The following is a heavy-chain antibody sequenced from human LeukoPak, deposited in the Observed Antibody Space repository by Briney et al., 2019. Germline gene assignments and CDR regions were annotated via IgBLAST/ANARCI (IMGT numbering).Heavy chain of an antibody. CDR3: ARDHPRPGYDFWGGRPSGLDP. D-gene: IGHD3-3*01. Sequence: SETLSLTCTVSGGSISSYYWSWIRQPPGKGLEWIGYIYYSGSTNYNPSLKSRVTISVDTSKNQFSLKLSSVTAADTAVYYCARDHPRPGYDFWGGRPSGLDPWGQGTLVTVSS. CDR2: IYYSGST. V-gene: IGHV4-59*01. J-gene: IGHJ5*02. CDR1: GGSISSYY.